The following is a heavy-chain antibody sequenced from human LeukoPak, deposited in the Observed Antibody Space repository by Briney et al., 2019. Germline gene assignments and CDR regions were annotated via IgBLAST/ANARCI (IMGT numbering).Heavy chain of an antibody. Sequence: GGSLRLSCTASGFTFSSYSMNWVRQAPGKGLEWVSSISSSSSYIYYADSVKGRFTISRDNAKNSLYLQMNRLRAEDTAVYYCARACLDICHLIVLLVAANPYYFDYWGQGTLVTVSS. J-gene: IGHJ4*02. V-gene: IGHV3-21*01. CDR3: ARACLDICHLIVLLVAANPYYFDY. CDR2: ISSSSSYI. CDR1: GFTFSSYS. D-gene: IGHD2-15*01.